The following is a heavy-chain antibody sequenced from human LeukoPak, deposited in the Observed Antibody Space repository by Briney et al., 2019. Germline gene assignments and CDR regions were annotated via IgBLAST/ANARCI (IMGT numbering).Heavy chain of an antibody. CDR1: GASISSDY. Sequence: SETLSLTCTVSGASISSDYWNWIRQPPGKGLEWIGYIYYSGSTNYNPSLKSRVTISVDTSKNQFSLKLSSVTAADSAIYYCATHRRSGSGGSENAFEIWGQGTMVTVSS. V-gene: IGHV4-59*08. J-gene: IGHJ3*02. CDR2: IYYSGST. D-gene: IGHD5-12*01. CDR3: ATHRRSGSGGSENAFEI.